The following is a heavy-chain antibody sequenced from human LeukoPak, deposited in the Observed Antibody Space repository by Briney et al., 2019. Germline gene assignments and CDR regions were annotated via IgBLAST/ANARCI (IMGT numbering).Heavy chain of an antibody. CDR3: ARLSRKRVAATPRHFDY. CDR1: GGSFSGYY. Sequence: PSETLSLTCAVYGGSFSGYYWSWIRQPPGKGLEWIGEINHSGSTNYNPSLKSRVTISVDTSKNQFSLKRSSVTAADTAVYYCARLSRKRVAATPRHFDYWGQGTLVTVSS. D-gene: IGHD2-15*01. CDR2: INHSGST. J-gene: IGHJ4*02. V-gene: IGHV4-34*01.